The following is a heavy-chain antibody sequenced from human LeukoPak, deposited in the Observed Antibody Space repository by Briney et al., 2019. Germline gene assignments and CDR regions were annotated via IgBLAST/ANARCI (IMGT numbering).Heavy chain of an antibody. Sequence: ASVKVSCKASGYSFTGYEMHWVRQAPGQGLEWMGWISAYNGNTNYAPKLQGRVTMTTDTSTSTAYMELRSLRSDDTAVYYCAREDCSGGSCYSLSLTPVFHVFDIWGQGTMVTVSS. J-gene: IGHJ3*02. D-gene: IGHD2-15*01. CDR3: AREDCSGGSCYSLSLTPVFHVFDI. CDR1: GYSFTGYE. V-gene: IGHV1-18*04. CDR2: ISAYNGNT.